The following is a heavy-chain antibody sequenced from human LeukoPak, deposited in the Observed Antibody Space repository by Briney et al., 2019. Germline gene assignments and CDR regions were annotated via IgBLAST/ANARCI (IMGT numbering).Heavy chain of an antibody. CDR3: ARDDIVVGAT. D-gene: IGHD2-15*01. V-gene: IGHV3-7*05. J-gene: IGHJ5*02. Sequence: GGSLRLSCAASGXTFSSYWMSWVRQAPGKGLEWVANIKQDGSEKYYVDSVKGRFTISRDNAKNSLYLQMNSLRAEDTAVYYCARDDIVVGATWGQGTLVTVSS. CDR2: IKQDGSEK. CDR1: GXTFSSYW.